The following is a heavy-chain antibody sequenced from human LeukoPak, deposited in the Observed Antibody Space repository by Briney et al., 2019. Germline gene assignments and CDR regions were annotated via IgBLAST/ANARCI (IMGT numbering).Heavy chain of an antibody. CDR1: GFTFDDYG. Sequence: RSGGSLRLSCAASGFTFDDYGMSWVRQAPGKGLEWVSGINWNGGSTGYADSVKGRFTISRDNAKNSLYLQMNSLRAEDTAVYYCARVGGSYFRFYYFDFWGQGTPVTVSS. CDR3: ARVGGSYFRFYYFDF. CDR2: INWNGGST. V-gene: IGHV3-20*04. D-gene: IGHD1-26*01. J-gene: IGHJ4*02.